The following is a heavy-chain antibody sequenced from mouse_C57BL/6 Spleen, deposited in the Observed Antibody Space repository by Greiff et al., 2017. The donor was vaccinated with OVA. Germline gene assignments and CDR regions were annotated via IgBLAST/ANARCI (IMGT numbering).Heavy chain of an antibody. Sequence: VQLKQPGAELVRPGSSVKLSCKASGYTFTSYWMHWVKQRPIQGLEWIGNIDPSDSETHYNQKFKDKATLTVDKSSSTAYMQLSSLTSEDSAVYYCAREGDYYGSSYWYFDVWGTGTTVTVSS. CDR3: AREGDYYGSSYWYFDV. CDR1: GYTFTSYW. J-gene: IGHJ1*03. CDR2: IDPSDSET. D-gene: IGHD1-1*01. V-gene: IGHV1-52*01.